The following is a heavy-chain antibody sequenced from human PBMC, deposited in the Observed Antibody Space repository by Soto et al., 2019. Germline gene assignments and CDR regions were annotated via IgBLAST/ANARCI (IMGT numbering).Heavy chain of an antibody. D-gene: IGHD2-15*01. V-gene: IGHV3-7*04. Sequence: GGSLRLSCAASGFTFSSYWMSWVRQAPGKGLEWVANIKQDGSEKYYVDSVKGRFTISRDNAKNSLYLQMNSLRAEDTAVYYCARGALGYCSGGSCYSGPTTRYYYMDVWGKGTTVTVSS. J-gene: IGHJ6*03. CDR3: ARGALGYCSGGSCYSGPTTRYYYMDV. CDR2: IKQDGSEK. CDR1: GFTFSSYW.